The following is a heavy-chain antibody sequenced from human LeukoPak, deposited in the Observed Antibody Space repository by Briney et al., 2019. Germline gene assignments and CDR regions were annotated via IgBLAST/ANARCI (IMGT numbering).Heavy chain of an antibody. CDR3: ARHGRREQWLVTGFDY. CDR2: IYYSGST. CDR1: GGSISSSSYY. J-gene: IGHJ4*02. Sequence: SETLSLTCTVPGGSISSSSYYWGWIRQPPGKGLEWIGSIYYSGSTYYNPSLKSRVTISVDTSKNQFSLKLSSVTAADTAVYYCARHGRREQWLVTGFDYWGQGTLVTVSS. V-gene: IGHV4-39*01. D-gene: IGHD6-19*01.